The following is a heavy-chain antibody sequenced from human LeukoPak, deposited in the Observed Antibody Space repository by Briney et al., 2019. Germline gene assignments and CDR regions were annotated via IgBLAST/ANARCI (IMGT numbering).Heavy chain of an antibody. CDR3: TRDRGYSYGYGDY. CDR2: TRSKLHGGTT. D-gene: IGHD5-18*01. V-gene: IGHV3-49*04. J-gene: IGHJ4*02. CDR1: GFTLGDYA. Sequence: PGRSLRLSCTASGFTLGDYAMSWVRQAPGKGLEWVGFTRSKLHGGTTEYAASVKDRFTISRDDSKNIAYLQMNSLKNEDTAVYYCTRDRGYSYGYGDYWGQGTLVTVSS.